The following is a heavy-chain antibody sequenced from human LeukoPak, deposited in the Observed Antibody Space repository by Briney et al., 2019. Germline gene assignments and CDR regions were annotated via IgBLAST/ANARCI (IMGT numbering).Heavy chain of an antibody. V-gene: IGHV4-59*08. CDR1: GGSISSYY. CDR3: ARHGGYCSGGSCCLEYNWFDP. CDR2: IYYSGST. Sequence: SETLSLTCTVSGGSISSYYWSWIRQPPGKGLEWIGYIYYSGSTNYNPSLKSRVTISVDTSKNQFSLKLSSVTAADTAVYYCARHGGYCSGGSCCLEYNWFDPWGQGTLVTVSS. J-gene: IGHJ5*02. D-gene: IGHD2-15*01.